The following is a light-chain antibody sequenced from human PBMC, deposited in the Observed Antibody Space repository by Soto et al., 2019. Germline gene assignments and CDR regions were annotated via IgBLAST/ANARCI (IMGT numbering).Light chain of an antibody. V-gene: IGKV3-20*01. CDR1: QSVSSSF. J-gene: IGKJ1*01. CDR3: QQYDSSPWT. CDR2: GAS. Sequence: EIVLTQSPGTLSLSPGERATLSCRASQSVSSSFLAWYQQKPGQAPRLLIYGASSRATGIPDRFSGSGSDTDFTLTISRLEPEDFAVYYCQQYDSSPWTFGQGTKVEIK.